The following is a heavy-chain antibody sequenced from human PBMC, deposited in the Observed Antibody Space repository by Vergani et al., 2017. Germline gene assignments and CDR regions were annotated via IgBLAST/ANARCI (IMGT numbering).Heavy chain of an antibody. CDR3: ARRRGSGSYGPPYYFDD. D-gene: IGHD3-10*01. CDR2: IYPGDSDT. V-gene: IGHV5-51*01. J-gene: IGHJ4*02. CDR1: GYSFTSYW. Sequence: EVQLVQSGAEVKTPGESLKISCKGSGYSFTSYWIGWVRQMPGKGLEWMGIIYPGDSDTRYSPSLQGQGTISADKSISTAYLQWSSLKASDTAMYYCARRRGSGSYGPPYYFDDWGQGTLVTVSS.